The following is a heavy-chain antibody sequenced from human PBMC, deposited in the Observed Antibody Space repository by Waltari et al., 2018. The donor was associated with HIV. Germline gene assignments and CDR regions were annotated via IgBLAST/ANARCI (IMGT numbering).Heavy chain of an antibody. J-gene: IGHJ4*01. Sequence: QVLLVQSGPEVKKPGASVTISCHASGYNFTYYTLPRVRQAPGRGLEWLGWINSGNGNSRYSPGFQDRLTMTRDISATTSYLVLSGLTSDDTALYFCARSGIVRGRNYELLVFWGQGT. CDR2: INSGNGNS. CDR1: GYNFTYYT. D-gene: IGHD3-16*01. CDR3: ARSGIVRGRNYELLVF. V-gene: IGHV1-3*01.